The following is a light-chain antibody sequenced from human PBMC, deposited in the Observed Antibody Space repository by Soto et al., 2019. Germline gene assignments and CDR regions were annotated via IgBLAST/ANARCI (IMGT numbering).Light chain of an antibody. CDR1: QSISNH. Sequence: DIQMTHSPSSLSSSVVDRVTITCRASQSISNHLNWYQQKPGKAPKLLIFAASSLQSGVPSRFSGSRSGPDFTLTISSLQPEDFATYYCQQSYSSPPTFGQGTKVDIK. CDR2: AAS. CDR3: QQSYSSPPT. J-gene: IGKJ1*01. V-gene: IGKV1-39*01.